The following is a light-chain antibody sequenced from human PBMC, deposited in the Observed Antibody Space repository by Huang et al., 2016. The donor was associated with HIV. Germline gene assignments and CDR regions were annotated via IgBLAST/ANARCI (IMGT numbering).Light chain of an antibody. J-gene: IGKJ4*01. V-gene: IGKV3-20*01. CDR3: QQYGSSRGT. CDR2: GAS. CDR1: QSVSSSY. Sequence: EIVLTQSPGTLSLSPGERATLSCRASQSVSSSYLAWYQQKAGQAPRLLIYGASRRATGIPDRFSGSGAGTDFTLTISRLEPEDFAVYYCQQYGSSRGTFGGGTKVEIK.